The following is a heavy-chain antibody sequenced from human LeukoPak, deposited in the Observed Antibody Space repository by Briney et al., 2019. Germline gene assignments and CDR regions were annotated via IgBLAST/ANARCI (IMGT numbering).Heavy chain of an antibody. CDR1: GGSISSYY. CDR2: IYYSGST. CDR3: ARGIRRGAMALPKFDP. J-gene: IGHJ5*02. V-gene: IGHV4-59*12. D-gene: IGHD5-18*01. Sequence: SETLSLTCTVSGGSISSYYWSWIRQPPGKGLGWIGYIYYSGSTNYNPSLKSRVTISVDTSKNQFSLKLSSVTAADTAVYYCARGIRRGAMALPKFDPWGQGTLVTVSS.